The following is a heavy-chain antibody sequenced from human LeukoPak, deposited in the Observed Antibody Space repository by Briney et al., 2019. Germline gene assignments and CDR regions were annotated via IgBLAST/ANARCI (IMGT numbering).Heavy chain of an antibody. Sequence: ASVKVSCKASGYTFASYGISWVRQAPGQGLEWMGWISVDIGNTSYAQSLQGRVSMTRDISTTIVYMELTSLRSDDTAVYYCARDRLGYCGGGSCLLFDYWGQGTLVTVSS. CDR1: GYTFASYG. V-gene: IGHV1-18*01. CDR2: ISVDIGNT. D-gene: IGHD2-15*01. J-gene: IGHJ4*02. CDR3: ARDRLGYCGGGSCLLFDY.